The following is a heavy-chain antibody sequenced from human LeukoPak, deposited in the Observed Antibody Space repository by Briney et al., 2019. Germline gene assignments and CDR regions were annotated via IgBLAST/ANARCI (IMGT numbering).Heavy chain of an antibody. V-gene: IGHV4-61*08. CDR1: GGSISSGDYY. J-gene: IGHJ4*02. CDR3: ASRNRYSSGWFDY. D-gene: IGHD6-19*01. CDR2: IYYSGST. Sequence: SESLSLTCTVSGGSISSGDYYWSWIRQPPGKGLEWIGYIYYSGSTNYNPSLKSRVTISVDTSKNQFSLKLSSVTAADTAVYYCASRNRYSSGWFDYWGQGTLVTVSS.